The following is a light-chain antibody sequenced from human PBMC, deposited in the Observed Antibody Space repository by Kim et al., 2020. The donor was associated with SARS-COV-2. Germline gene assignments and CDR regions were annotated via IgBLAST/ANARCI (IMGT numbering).Light chain of an antibody. Sequence: ENVLTQSPDTLSLSPGETATLSCRASQNFGSDFIAWYQQKSGQPPRILIYSASRRATGIPQRFTGSGSGPDFTLTITRLEPEDFAVYYCQDYGLSPYPFGQGTKLEI. CDR2: SAS. CDR1: QNFGSDF. V-gene: IGKV3-20*01. J-gene: IGKJ2*01. CDR3: QDYGLSPYP.